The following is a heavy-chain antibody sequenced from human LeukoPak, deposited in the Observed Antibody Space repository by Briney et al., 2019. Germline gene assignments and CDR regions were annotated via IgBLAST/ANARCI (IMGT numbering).Heavy chain of an antibody. CDR3: AKQALSDYVWGSYRYFDY. CDR1: GFTFSSYG. CDR2: ISATGGSA. J-gene: IGHJ4*02. V-gene: IGHV3-23*01. Sequence: PGGSLRLSCAASGFTFSSYGMSWVRQAPGKGLEWVSAISATGGSAYNADSVKGRFTISRDNSKNTLYLQMNSLRAEDTAVYYCAKQALSDYVWGSYRYFDYWGQGTLVTVSS. D-gene: IGHD3-16*02.